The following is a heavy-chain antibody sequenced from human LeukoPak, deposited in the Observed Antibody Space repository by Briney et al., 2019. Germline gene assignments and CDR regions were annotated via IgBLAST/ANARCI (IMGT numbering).Heavy chain of an antibody. CDR3: ARLNGGYRYFDY. V-gene: IGHV1-2*02. CDR2: INPNSGGT. D-gene: IGHD5-12*01. Sequence: ASVKVSCKVSGYTFTGYYMHWVRQAPGQGLEWMGWINPNSGGTNYAQKFQGRVTMTRDTSISTAYMELSRLRSDDTAVYYCARLNGGYRYFDYWGQGTPVTVSS. J-gene: IGHJ4*02. CDR1: GYTFTGYY.